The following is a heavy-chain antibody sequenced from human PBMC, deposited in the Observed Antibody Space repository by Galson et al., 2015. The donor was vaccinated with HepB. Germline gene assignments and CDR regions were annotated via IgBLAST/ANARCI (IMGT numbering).Heavy chain of an antibody. J-gene: IGHJ6*03. CDR2: IYPGDSDT. CDR1: GYSFTSYW. V-gene: IGHV5-51*01. CDR3: ARQLHSGFHYYYYMDV. Sequence: QSGAEVKKPGESLKISCKGSGYSFTSYWIGWVRQMPGKGLEWMGTIYPGDSDTRYSPSFQGQVTISADKSISTAYLQWSSLKASDTAMYYCARQLHSGFHYYYYMDVWGKGTTVTVSS. D-gene: IGHD5-24*01.